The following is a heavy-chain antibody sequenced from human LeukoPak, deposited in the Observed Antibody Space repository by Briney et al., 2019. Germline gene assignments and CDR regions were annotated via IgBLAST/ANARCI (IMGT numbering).Heavy chain of an antibody. CDR1: GFTFSSYE. Sequence: GGSLRLSCAASGFTFSSYEMNWVRQAPGKGLEWVSYINSGSTIYYADSVKGRFTISRDNAKNSLYLQMNSLRAEDTAVYYCARDYYDGSSYYSFEYWGQGTLVTVSS. D-gene: IGHD3-22*01. CDR2: INSGSTI. V-gene: IGHV3-48*03. J-gene: IGHJ4*02. CDR3: ARDYYDGSSYYSFEY.